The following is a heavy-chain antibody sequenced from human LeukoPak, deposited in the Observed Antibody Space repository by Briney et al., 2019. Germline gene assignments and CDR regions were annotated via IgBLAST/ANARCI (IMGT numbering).Heavy chain of an antibody. CDR2: IYHSGST. V-gene: IGHV4-38-2*02. Sequence: PSETLSLTCTVSGYSIRSGYYWGWIRQPPGKGLEWIGSIYHSGSTYYNPSLKSRVTISVDTSKTQFSLQLSSVTAADTAMYYCAKIRITLVRGSPGDAFDIWGQGTMVTVSS. J-gene: IGHJ3*02. CDR1: GYSIRSGYY. CDR3: AKIRITLVRGSPGDAFDI. D-gene: IGHD3-10*01.